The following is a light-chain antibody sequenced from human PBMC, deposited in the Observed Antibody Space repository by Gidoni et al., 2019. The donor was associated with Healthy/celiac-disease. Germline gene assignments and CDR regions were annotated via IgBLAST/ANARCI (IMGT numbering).Light chain of an antibody. CDR3: QQNSSWGT. V-gene: IGKV3-20*01. CDR2: GAS. CDR1: QSVSSCY. J-gene: IGKJ1*01. Sequence: IVLTQSPRTLSVSPGERATLSCRASQSVSSCYLDWYQQKPGEAPRLLNYGASSRGPGIPDRFSGSGSGKDFTLTISRQEHEDFTVYYCQQNSSWGTFGQGTKVEIK.